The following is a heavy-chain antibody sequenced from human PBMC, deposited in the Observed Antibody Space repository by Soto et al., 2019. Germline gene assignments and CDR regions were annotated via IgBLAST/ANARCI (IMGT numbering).Heavy chain of an antibody. CDR2: ISWNSGSI. CDR3: AKGAYYDFWSGYYGNYYYGMDV. D-gene: IGHD3-3*01. Sequence: PGGSLRLSCAASGFTFDDYAMHWVRQAPGKGLEWVSGISWNSGSIGYADSVKGRFTISRDNAKNSLYLQMNSLRAEDTALYYCAKGAYYDFWSGYYGNYYYGMDVWGQGTTVTVSS. CDR1: GFTFDDYA. V-gene: IGHV3-9*01. J-gene: IGHJ6*02.